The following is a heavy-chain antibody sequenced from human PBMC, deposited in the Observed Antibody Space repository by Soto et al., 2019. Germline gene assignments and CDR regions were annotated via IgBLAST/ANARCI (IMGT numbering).Heavy chain of an antibody. D-gene: IGHD3-22*01. V-gene: IGHV3-11*05. CDR2: ISSSSSYT. CDR3: ARDGVTYYYDA. CDR1: GFTFSDYY. Sequence: QVQLVESGGGLVKPGGSLRLSCAASGFTFSDYYMNWIRQAPGKGLEWVSYISSSSSYTNYADSVKGRFTISRDNAKNSLYLQMNSLRAEDTAVYYCARDGVTYYYDAWGQGTLVTVSS. J-gene: IGHJ5*02.